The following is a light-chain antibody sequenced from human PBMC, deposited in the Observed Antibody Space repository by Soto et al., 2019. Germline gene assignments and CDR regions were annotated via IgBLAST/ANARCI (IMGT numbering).Light chain of an antibody. CDR3: QKYGSLPYT. V-gene: IGKV3-20*01. CDR1: QSVSNSY. J-gene: IGKJ2*01. Sequence: EIVLTQSPGTLSLSPGERATLSCWASQSVSNSYLAWYQQKLGQAPRVLIYGASSRATGIPDRFSGSGFGTDFTLTISRLEPEDCAVYYCQKYGSLPYTFGQGTKLEIK. CDR2: GAS.